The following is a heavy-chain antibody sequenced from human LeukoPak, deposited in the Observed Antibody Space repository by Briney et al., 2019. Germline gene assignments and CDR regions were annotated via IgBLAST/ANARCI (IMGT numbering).Heavy chain of an antibody. CDR1: GYTFTSYY. CDR2: INPSGGST. Sequence: ASVKVSCKASGYTFTSYYMHWVRQAPGQGLEWMGIINPSGGSTTYAQKFKGRVTMTRDMSTSTVYMEVSSLRSEDTAVYYCAKDYYGSGSSLISGNWFDPWGQGTLVTVSS. V-gene: IGHV1-46*01. D-gene: IGHD3-10*01. J-gene: IGHJ5*02. CDR3: AKDYYGSGSSLISGNWFDP.